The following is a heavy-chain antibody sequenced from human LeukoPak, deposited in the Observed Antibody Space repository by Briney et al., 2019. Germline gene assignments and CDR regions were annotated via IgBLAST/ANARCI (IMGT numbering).Heavy chain of an antibody. J-gene: IGHJ6*03. CDR3: VRGGVWADSSSWYHDYYYYMDV. CDR2: INPSGGST. CDR1: GFTFTNYN. Sequence: ASVKVSCKAAGFTFTNYNLHWVRQAPGQRLEWMGIINPSGGSTNYAQNFQGSVTMTRDTSKSTVYMELSSLRSEETAVYYCVRGGVWADSSSWYHDYYYYMDVWGKGTTVTISS. D-gene: IGHD6-13*01. V-gene: IGHV1-46*01.